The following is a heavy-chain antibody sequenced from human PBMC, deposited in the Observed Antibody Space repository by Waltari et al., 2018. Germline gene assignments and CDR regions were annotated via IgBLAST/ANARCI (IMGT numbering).Heavy chain of an antibody. CDR3: AVRLIGEYCSGGSCAIGAFDI. D-gene: IGHD2-15*01. CDR1: GGTFSSYA. Sequence: QVQLVQSGAEVKKPGSSVKVSCKASGGTFSSYAISWVRQAPGQGLEWMGGIIPIFGTANYAQKFQGRVTITADESTSTAYMELSSLRSEDTAVYYCAVRLIGEYCSGGSCAIGAFDIWGQGTMVTVSS. CDR2: IIPIFGTA. J-gene: IGHJ3*02. V-gene: IGHV1-69*12.